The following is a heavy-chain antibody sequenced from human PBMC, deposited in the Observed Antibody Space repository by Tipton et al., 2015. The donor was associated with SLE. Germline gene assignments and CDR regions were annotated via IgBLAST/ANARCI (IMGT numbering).Heavy chain of an antibody. CDR2: INHSGST. CDR1: GGSLSGYY. Sequence: TLSLTCAVYGGSLSGYYWSWIRQPPGKGLEWIGEINHSGSTNYNPSLKSRVTISVDTSKNQFSLKLSSVTAADTAVYYCGRQEWVTKPNEVDSWGQGTLVTVSS. V-gene: IGHV4-34*01. J-gene: IGHJ5*01. CDR3: GRQEWVTKPNEVDS. D-gene: IGHD3-3*01.